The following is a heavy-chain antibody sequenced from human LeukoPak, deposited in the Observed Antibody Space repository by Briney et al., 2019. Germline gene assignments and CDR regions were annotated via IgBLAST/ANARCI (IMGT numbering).Heavy chain of an antibody. Sequence: PGGSLRLSCAASGFTFSSYIMNWVRQAPGKGLEWVSSISSSSSSYIYYADSVKGRFTISRDNAKNSLYLQMNSLRAEDTAVYYCARDPTTYYYDSSGYNWGQGTLVTVSS. D-gene: IGHD3-22*01. CDR2: ISSSSSSYI. J-gene: IGHJ4*02. CDR1: GFTFSSYI. V-gene: IGHV3-21*01. CDR3: ARDPTTYYYDSSGYN.